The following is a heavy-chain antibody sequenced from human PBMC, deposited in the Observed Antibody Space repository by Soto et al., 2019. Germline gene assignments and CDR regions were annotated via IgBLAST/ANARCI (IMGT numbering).Heavy chain of an antibody. Sequence: SVKVSCKASGGTFSSYAISWVRQAPGQGLEWMGGIIPIFGTADYAQKFHGRVTITADESTSTAYMELSSLRSEDTAVYYCARGITGTVTYYYGLDVWGQGTTVTVSS. J-gene: IGHJ6*02. CDR2: IIPIFGTA. CDR3: ARGITGTVTYYYGLDV. CDR1: GGTFSSYA. V-gene: IGHV1-69*13. D-gene: IGHD1-20*01.